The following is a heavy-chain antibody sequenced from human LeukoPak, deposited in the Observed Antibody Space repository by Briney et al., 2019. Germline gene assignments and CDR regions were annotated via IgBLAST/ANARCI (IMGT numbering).Heavy chain of an antibody. CDR3: AREHSSSSGVDY. D-gene: IGHD6-6*01. V-gene: IGHV1-3*01. J-gene: IGHJ4*02. CDR2: INAGNGNT. Sequence: ASVNVSCKASGYTFTSYAMHWVRQAPGQRLEWMGWINAGNGNTKYSQKFQGRVTITRDTSASTAYMELSSLRSEDTAVYYCAREHSSSSGVDYWGQGTLVTVSS. CDR1: GYTFTSYA.